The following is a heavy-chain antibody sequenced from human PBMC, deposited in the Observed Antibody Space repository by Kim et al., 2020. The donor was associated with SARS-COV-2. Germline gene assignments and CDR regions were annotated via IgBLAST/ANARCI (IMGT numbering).Heavy chain of an antibody. V-gene: IGHV3-64D*06. D-gene: IGHD3-3*01. CDR1: GFTFEKFA. J-gene: IGHJ3*01. CDR3: VRRYDYWSGDYRLTDGVDV. Sequence: GGSLRLSCSASGFTFEKFAMHWVRQAPGKGLEYVSAISTTGGSTYYANSVRDRFTISRDNSRNTLYLQMSSLKVEDTAVYYCVRRYDYWSGDYRLTDGVDVWCQGTLVTVSS. CDR2: ISTTGGST.